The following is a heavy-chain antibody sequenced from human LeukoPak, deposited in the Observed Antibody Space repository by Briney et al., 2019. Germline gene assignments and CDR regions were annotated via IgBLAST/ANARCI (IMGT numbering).Heavy chain of an antibody. Sequence: PGGSLRLSCAASGFNFDDYVMTWVRHAPGKGPRGVSSIIGSSSYIYYADSVKGRFTISRDNAKNSLYLQMDSLRVEDTAVYYCARDPYSGSYGPYYYYYMDVWGKGTTVTISS. CDR3: ARDPYSGSYGPYYYYYMDV. J-gene: IGHJ6*03. CDR2: IIGSSSYI. V-gene: IGHV3-21*06. D-gene: IGHD1-26*01. CDR1: GFNFDDYV.